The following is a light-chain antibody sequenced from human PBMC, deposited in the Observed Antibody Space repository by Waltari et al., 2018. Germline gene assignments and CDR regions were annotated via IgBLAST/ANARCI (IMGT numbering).Light chain of an antibody. CDR2: DAS. J-gene: IGKJ4*01. Sequence: EIVLTQSPATLPLSPGERATLSCRASQSVCSYLAWYQQKPGQAPRLLIYDASNRATGIPARFSGSGSGTDFTLTISSLEPEDFAVYYCQHRSNWPLTFGGGTKVEIK. V-gene: IGKV3-11*01. CDR3: QHRSNWPLT. CDR1: QSVCSY.